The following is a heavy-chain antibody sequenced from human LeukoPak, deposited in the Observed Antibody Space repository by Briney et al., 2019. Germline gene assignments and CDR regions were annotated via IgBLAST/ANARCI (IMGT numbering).Heavy chain of an antibody. V-gene: IGHV4-59*01. CDR2: IYYSGST. Sequence: SETLSLTCTVSGGSISSYYWSWLRQPPGKGLEWIGYIYYSGSTNYNPSLKSRVTISVDTSKNQFSLKLSSVTAADTAVYYCARVLSGSYYDYWGQGTLVTVSS. CDR1: GGSISSYY. J-gene: IGHJ4*02. D-gene: IGHD1-26*01. CDR3: ARVLSGSYYDY.